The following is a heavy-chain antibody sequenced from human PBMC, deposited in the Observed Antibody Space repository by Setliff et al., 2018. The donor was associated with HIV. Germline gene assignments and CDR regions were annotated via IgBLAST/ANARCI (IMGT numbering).Heavy chain of an antibody. CDR1: GGSISTNNFF. CDR3: AREGDGIDF. CDR2: VDYSGST. Sequence: PSETLSLTCTVSGGSISTNNFFWGWLRQPPGKGLEWIGTVDYSGSTNYTPSLKSRVTISVDTSKNQFSLKLSSVTAADRAVYYCAREGDGIDFWGQGTLVTVS. J-gene: IGHJ4*02. D-gene: IGHD2-21*02. V-gene: IGHV4-39*02.